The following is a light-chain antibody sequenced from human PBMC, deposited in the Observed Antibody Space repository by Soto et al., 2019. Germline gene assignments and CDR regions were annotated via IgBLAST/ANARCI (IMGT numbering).Light chain of an antibody. J-gene: IGKJ4*01. CDR1: QSVSSN. Sequence: EIVMTQSPATLSVSPGERATLSCRARQSVSSNLAWYRQKLGQAPRLLIYGASTRATGIPARFSGSGSGREFTLTISSLQSEDFAVYYCQQYNNWPPLTFGGGTKVEIK. V-gene: IGKV3-15*01. CDR2: GAS. CDR3: QQYNNWPPLT.